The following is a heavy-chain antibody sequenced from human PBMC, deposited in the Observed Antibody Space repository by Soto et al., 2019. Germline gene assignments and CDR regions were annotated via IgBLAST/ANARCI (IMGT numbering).Heavy chain of an antibody. CDR1: GFTFSSFP. CDR2: ISGDGGRT. Sequence: EVQLLESGGGPAQPGGSLRLSCEASGFTFSSFPMSWARQAPGKGLEWVSAISGDGGRTDYADSVKGRFTVSRDNSKNTLYLQMNSLRAEDTAVYYCARDYLIPDYYYYGMDVWGQGTTVTVSS. CDR3: ARDYLIPDYYYYGMDV. J-gene: IGHJ6*02. V-gene: IGHV3-23*01. D-gene: IGHD2-2*02.